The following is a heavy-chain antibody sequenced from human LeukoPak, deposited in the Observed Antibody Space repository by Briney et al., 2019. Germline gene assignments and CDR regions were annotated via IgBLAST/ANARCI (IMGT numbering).Heavy chain of an antibody. CDR2: IYYSGST. CDR3: ARDGPARPIYLDV. Sequence: SETLSLTCTVSGGSISSSSYYWGWIRQSPGKGLEWIGSIYYSGSTYYNPSLKSRVTISVDTSKNQFSLKLSSVTAADTAVYYCARDGPARPIYLDVWGKGTTVTVSS. J-gene: IGHJ6*04. V-gene: IGHV4-39*07. CDR1: GGSISSSSYY. D-gene: IGHD6-6*01.